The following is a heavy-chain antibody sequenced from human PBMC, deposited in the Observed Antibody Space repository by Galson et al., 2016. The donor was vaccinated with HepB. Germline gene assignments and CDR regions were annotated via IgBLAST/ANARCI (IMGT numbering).Heavy chain of an antibody. D-gene: IGHD5-12*01. CDR3: TGGSGYDDSGFYYGMDV. CDR1: GFTFSTYA. Sequence: SLRLSCAASGFTFSTYAMNWVRQAPGKGLEWVSSISPNDYSTYYADAVKGRLSISRDNSKNTLYLQMNSLRAEDTAVYYCTGGSGYDDSGFYYGMDVWGRGTTVTVS. CDR2: ISPNDYST. J-gene: IGHJ6*02. V-gene: IGHV3-23*01.